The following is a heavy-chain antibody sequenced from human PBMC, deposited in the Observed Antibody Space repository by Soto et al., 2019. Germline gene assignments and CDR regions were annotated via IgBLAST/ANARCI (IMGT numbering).Heavy chain of an antibody. CDR1: GGSITRGNYN. CDR2: IDYIGIT. J-gene: IGHJ4*03. V-gene: IGHV4-39*01. CDR3: ARHGSYYDRSGYIDC. D-gene: IGHD3-22*01. Sequence: SETLSLTCTVSGGSITRGNYNWGWIRQPPGKGLEWIGSIDYIGITHYNPSLEIRASTSADTSKNQFSLKLNSVTAADTAVYYCARHGSYYDRSGYIDCCGQVTLITVCS.